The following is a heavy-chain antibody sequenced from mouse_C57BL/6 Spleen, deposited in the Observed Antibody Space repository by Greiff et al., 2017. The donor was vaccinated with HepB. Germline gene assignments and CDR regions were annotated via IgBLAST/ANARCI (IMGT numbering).Heavy chain of an antibody. J-gene: IGHJ4*01. CDR3: EREEGGYYDAMDY. V-gene: IGHV1-72*01. CDR2: IDPNSGGT. CDR1: GYTFTSYW. D-gene: IGHD2-2*01. Sequence: VQLQESGAELVKPGASVKLSCKASGYTFTSYWMHWVKQRPGRGLEWIGRIDPNSGGTKYNEKFKSKATLTVDKPSRTAYMQLRSLTSEDSAVYCCEREEGGYYDAMDYWGQGTSVTGSS.